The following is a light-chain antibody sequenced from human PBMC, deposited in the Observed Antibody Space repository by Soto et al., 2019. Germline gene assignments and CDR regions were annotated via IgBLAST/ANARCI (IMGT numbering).Light chain of an antibody. CDR3: SSXXXXXXXV. J-gene: IGLJ2*01. Sequence: QSALTQPASVSGSPGQSITFSCTGTSSDVGDYNYVSWYQQHPGKAPKLIIYDVSNRPSGVSDRFSGSKSGNTASLTISGLQAEDEADYYCSSXXXXXXXVFGXGT. V-gene: IGLV2-14*01. CDR1: SSDVGDYNY. CDR2: DVS.